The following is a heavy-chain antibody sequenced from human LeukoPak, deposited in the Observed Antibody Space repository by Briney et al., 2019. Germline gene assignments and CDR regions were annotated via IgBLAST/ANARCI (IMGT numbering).Heavy chain of an antibody. CDR2: IIPIFGTA. J-gene: IGHJ4*02. V-gene: IGHV1-69*13. D-gene: IGHD4-17*01. Sequence: GASVKVSCKASGGTFSSYAISWVRQAPGQGLEWMGGIIPIFGTANYAQKFQGRVTITADESTSTAYMELSSLRSDDTAVYYCARHPTMTTVTASFDYWGQGTLVTVSS. CDR3: ARHPTMTTVTASFDY. CDR1: GGTFSSYA.